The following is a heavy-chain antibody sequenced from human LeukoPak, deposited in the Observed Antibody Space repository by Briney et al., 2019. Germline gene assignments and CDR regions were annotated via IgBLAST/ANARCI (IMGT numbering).Heavy chain of an antibody. CDR1: GFTFSAYA. D-gene: IGHD1-26*01. CDR2: ISYDGSNK. V-gene: IGHV3-30*01. J-gene: IGHJ3*02. Sequence: GRSLRLSCAASGFTFSAYAMHWVRQAPGKGLEWVAVISYDGSNKYYADSVKGRFTIPGDKPKDTLYLKKNSLRPRDTAVYFCARGPGPIAGAKYPFDIWGQGTMVTVSS. CDR3: ARGPGPIAGAKYPFDI.